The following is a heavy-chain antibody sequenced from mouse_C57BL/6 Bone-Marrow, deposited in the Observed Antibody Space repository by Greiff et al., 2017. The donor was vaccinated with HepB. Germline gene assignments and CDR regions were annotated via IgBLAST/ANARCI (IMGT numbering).Heavy chain of an antibody. CDR3: ARAYYRNLYFLEH. CDR1: GFTFSDYG. D-gene: IGHD2-5*01. CDR2: ISSGSSTI. Sequence: EVHLVESGGGLVKPGGSLKLSCAASGFTFSDYGMHWVRQAPEKGLEWVAYISSGSSTIYYADTVKGRFTISRDNAKNTLFLQMTSLRSEDTAMYYCARAYYRNLYFLEHGGQRPTHTVSS. V-gene: IGHV5-17*01. J-gene: IGHJ2*01.